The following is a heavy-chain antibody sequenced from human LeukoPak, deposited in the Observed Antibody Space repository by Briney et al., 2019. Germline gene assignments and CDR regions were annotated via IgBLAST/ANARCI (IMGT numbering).Heavy chain of an antibody. D-gene: IGHD3-10*01. J-gene: IGHJ4*02. V-gene: IGHV1-24*01. CDR2: FDPEDGNT. CDR1: GYTLTELS. CDR3: AKRVRFGEFYYFDY. Sequence: ASVKVSCKVSGYTLTELSMHWVRQAPGKGLEWMGGFDPEDGNTIYAQKVQGRVTMTEDTSTDTAYMEMSSLRSEDTAVYYCAKRVRFGEFYYFDYWGQGTLVTVSS.